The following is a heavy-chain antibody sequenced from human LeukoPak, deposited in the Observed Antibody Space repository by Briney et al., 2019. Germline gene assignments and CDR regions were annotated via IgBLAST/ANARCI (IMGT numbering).Heavy chain of an antibody. J-gene: IGHJ4*02. Sequence: GGSLRLSCTASGFTFSSYAMSWVRQAPGKGLEWVSAISGSGGSTYYADSVKGRFTISRDNSKNTLYLQMNSLRAEDTAVYYCAKVTVLRYFDWLRNYFDYWGQGTLVTVSS. CDR2: ISGSGGST. CDR1: GFTFSSYA. CDR3: AKVTVLRYFDWLRNYFDY. D-gene: IGHD3-9*01. V-gene: IGHV3-23*01.